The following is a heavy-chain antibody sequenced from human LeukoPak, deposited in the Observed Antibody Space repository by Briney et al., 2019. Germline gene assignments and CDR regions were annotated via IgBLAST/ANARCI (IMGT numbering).Heavy chain of an antibody. Sequence: GASVTVSCKAAGYTFTGYYMHWVRQAPGQGRGWMGWINPNSGGTNYAQKFQGRVTMTRDTSISTAYMELSRLRSDDTAVYYCARVLGTYGMDVWGQGTTVTVSS. CDR1: GYTFTGYY. D-gene: IGHD7-27*01. V-gene: IGHV1-2*02. CDR2: INPNSGGT. J-gene: IGHJ6*02. CDR3: ARVLGTYGMDV.